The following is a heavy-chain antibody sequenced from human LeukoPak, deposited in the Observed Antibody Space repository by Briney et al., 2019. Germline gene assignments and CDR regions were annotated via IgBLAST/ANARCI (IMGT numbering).Heavy chain of an antibody. V-gene: IGHV1-69*13. D-gene: IGHD1-7*01. CDR1: GGTFSSYA. J-gene: IGHJ5*02. Sequence: SVKVSRKASGGTFSSYAISWVRQAPGQGLEWMGGIIPIFGTANYAQKFQGRVTITADESTSTAYMELSSLRSEDTAVYYCAREQLELRGWFDPWGQGTLVTVSS. CDR2: IIPIFGTA. CDR3: AREQLELRGWFDP.